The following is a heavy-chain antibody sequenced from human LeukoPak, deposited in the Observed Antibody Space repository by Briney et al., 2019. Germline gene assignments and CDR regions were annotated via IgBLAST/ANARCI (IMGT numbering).Heavy chain of an antibody. D-gene: IGHD5-24*01. Sequence: GGSLRLSCAVSRFTVSSNYMSWVRQAPGKGLEWVSVIYSGGSTYYADSVKGRFTISRDNSKNTLYLQMNSLRAEDTAVYYCARDLMKTRENWGQGTLVTVSS. J-gene: IGHJ4*02. V-gene: IGHV3-66*01. CDR1: RFTVSSNY. CDR3: ARDLMKTREN. CDR2: IYSGGST.